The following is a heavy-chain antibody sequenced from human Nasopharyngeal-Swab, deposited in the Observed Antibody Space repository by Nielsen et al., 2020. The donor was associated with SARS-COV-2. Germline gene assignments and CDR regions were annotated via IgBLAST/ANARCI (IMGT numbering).Heavy chain of an antibody. CDR2: ISHNSGT. Sequence: SETLSLTCPVSGVSITSQYWSWIRQPPGKGLEWLGYISHNSGTSYNPSLKSRVTMFMDTSKNQFSLGLRSVTAADTAVYYCAKEGATGWFDPWGQGTLVTVSS. V-gene: IGHV4-59*11. CDR3: AKEGATGWFDP. J-gene: IGHJ5*02. CDR1: GVSITSQY.